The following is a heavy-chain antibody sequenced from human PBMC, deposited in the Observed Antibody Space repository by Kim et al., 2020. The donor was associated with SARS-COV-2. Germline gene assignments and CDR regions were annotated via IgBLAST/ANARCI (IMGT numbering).Heavy chain of an antibody. Sequence: GGSLRLSCAASGFTFRSYAMSWVRQAPGKGLEWVSAISGSGGSTYYADSVKGRFTISRDNAKNTLYLQMNSLRAEDTAVYYCAKVRQQLVRVGFDYWGQGTLVTVSS. CDR2: ISGSGGST. V-gene: IGHV3-23*01. CDR3: AKVRQQLVRVGFDY. CDR1: GFTFRSYA. J-gene: IGHJ4*02. D-gene: IGHD6-13*01.